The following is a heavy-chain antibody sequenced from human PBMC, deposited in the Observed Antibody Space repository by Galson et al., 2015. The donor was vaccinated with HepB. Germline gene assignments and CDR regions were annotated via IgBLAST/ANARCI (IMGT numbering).Heavy chain of an antibody. CDR3: VKGVRETVAGDAFDI. CDR2: ISWRSGSI. J-gene: IGHJ3*02. D-gene: IGHD6-19*01. Sequence: SLRLSCAASGFKFDDKAMHWVRQVPGEGLEWVSGISWRSGSIGYGASVKGRFTISRDNAKNSLYLQMNSLRAEDTALYYCVKGVRETVAGDAFDIWGQGTMVIVSS. V-gene: IGHV3-9*01. CDR1: GFKFDDKA.